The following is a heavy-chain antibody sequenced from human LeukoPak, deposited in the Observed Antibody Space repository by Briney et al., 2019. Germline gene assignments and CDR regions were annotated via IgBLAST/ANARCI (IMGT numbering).Heavy chain of an antibody. CDR1: GGSFSGYY. J-gene: IGHJ6*03. CDR3: ARGVLETDIVVVPAAHTRIYYYYMDV. D-gene: IGHD2-2*01. CDR2: INHSGST. V-gene: IGHV4-34*01. Sequence: SETLSLTCAVYGGSFSGYYWSWIRQPPGKGLEWIGEINHSGSTNYNPFLKSRVTISVDTSKNQFSLKLSSVTAADTAVYYCARGVLETDIVVVPAAHTRIYYYYMDVWGKGTTVTVSS.